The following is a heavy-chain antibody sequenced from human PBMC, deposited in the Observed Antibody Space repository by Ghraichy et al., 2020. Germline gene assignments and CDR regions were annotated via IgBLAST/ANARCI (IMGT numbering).Heavy chain of an antibody. CDR2: INHSGST. CDR3: ARTWNYFDY. J-gene: IGHJ4*02. V-gene: IGHV4-34*01. Sequence: SETLSLTCAVYGGSFSGYYWSWIRQPPGKGLEWIGEINHSGSTNYNPYLKSRVTISVDTSKNQFSLKLSSVTAADTAVYCCARTWNYFDYWGQGTLVTVSS. CDR1: GGSFSGYY. D-gene: IGHD1-1*01.